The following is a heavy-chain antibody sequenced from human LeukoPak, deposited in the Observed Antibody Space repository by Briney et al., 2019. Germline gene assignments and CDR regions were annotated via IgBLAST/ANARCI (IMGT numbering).Heavy chain of an antibody. Sequence: GASVKVSCKASGYTFTGYYMHWVRQAPGQGLEWMGWINPNSGGTNYAQKFQGRVTMTRDTSISTAYMELSRLRSGDTAVYYCARDILCSSTSCYENWFDPWGQGTLVTVSS. D-gene: IGHD2-2*01. J-gene: IGHJ5*02. CDR3: ARDILCSSTSCYENWFDP. CDR1: GYTFTGYY. V-gene: IGHV1-2*02. CDR2: INPNSGGT.